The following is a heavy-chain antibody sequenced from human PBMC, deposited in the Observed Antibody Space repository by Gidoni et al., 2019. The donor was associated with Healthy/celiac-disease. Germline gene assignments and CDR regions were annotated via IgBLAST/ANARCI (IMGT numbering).Heavy chain of an antibody. V-gene: IGHV3-9*01. CDR3: AKDKEQRLLWFENEPLDY. Sequence: EVQLVESGGGLVQPGRSLRLSCAASGFTFDDYAMHWVRQAPGKGLEWVSGISWNSGSIGYADSVKGRFTISRDNAKNSLYLQMNSLRAEDTALYYCAKDKEQRLLWFENEPLDYWGQGTLVTVSS. J-gene: IGHJ4*02. D-gene: IGHD3-10*01. CDR2: ISWNSGSI. CDR1: GFTFDDYA.